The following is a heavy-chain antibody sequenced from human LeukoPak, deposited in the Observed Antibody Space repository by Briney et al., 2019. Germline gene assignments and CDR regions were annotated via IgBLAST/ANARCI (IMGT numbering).Heavy chain of an antibody. D-gene: IGHD3-3*01. CDR2: RKQDGSEK. CDR1: GFTFSGYW. V-gene: IGHV3-7*01. J-gene: IGHJ4*02. Sequence: GGSLRLSCAASGFTFSGYWMSWVRQAPGKGLEWVATRKQDGSEKTYVDSVEGRFTSSRDNAKSSLFLQMDSLRAEDTAVYYCARFGVDAAIDYWGQGTLVTVSS. CDR3: ARFGVDAAIDY.